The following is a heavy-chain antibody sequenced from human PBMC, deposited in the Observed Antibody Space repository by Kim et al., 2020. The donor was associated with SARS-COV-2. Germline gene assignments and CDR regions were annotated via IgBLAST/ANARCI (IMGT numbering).Heavy chain of an antibody. D-gene: IGHD1-26*01. CDR1: GFTFSNAW. Sequence: GGSLRLSCAASGFTFSNAWMSWVRQAPGKGLEWVGRIKSKTDGGTTDYAAPVKGRFTISRDDSKNTLYLQMNSLKTEDTAVYYCTTDCLDESGSYYSSRYFQHWGQGTLVTVSS. CDR3: TTDCLDESGSYYSSRYFQH. J-gene: IGHJ1*01. V-gene: IGHV3-15*01. CDR2: IKSKTDGGTT.